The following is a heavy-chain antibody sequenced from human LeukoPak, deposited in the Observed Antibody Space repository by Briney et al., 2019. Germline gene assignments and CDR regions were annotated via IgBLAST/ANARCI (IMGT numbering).Heavy chain of an antibody. J-gene: IGHJ4*02. CDR2: IRYDGSNT. V-gene: IGHV3-30*02. D-gene: IGHD6-13*01. Sequence: TGGSLRLSCAASGFTFSSYGMHWVRQAPGKGLEWVAFIRYDGSNTYYADSVKGRFTISRDNSKSTLYLQMNSLRAEDTAMYYCARGQYSSPQTFDYWGQGTLVTVSS. CDR3: ARGQYSSPQTFDY. CDR1: GFTFSSYG.